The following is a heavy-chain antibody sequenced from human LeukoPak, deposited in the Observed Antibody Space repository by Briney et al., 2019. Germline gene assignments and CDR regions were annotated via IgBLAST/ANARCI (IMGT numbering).Heavy chain of an antibody. CDR3: ARAADSSGYTY. Sequence: KTSETLSLTCTVSGGSISSYYWSWIRQPPGKGLEWIGYIYYSGSTNYNPSLKSRVTISVDTSKNQFSLKLSSVTAADTAVYYCARAADSSGYTYWGQGTLVTVSS. CDR1: GGSISSYY. V-gene: IGHV4-59*12. CDR2: IYYSGST. D-gene: IGHD6-19*01. J-gene: IGHJ4*02.